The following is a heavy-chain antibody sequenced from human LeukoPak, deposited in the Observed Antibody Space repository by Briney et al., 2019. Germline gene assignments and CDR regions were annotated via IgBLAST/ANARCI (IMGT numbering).Heavy chain of an antibody. CDR1: GYTFTGYY. V-gene: IGHV1-2*04. Sequence: GASVKVSCKASGYTFTGYYMHWVRQAPGQGLEWIGWINPNSGGTNYAQKFQGWVTMTRDTSISTAYMELSRLRSDDTAVYYCARGGLTYYYDSSGYPADAFDIWGQGTMVTVSS. CDR3: ARGGLTYYYDSSGYPADAFDI. J-gene: IGHJ3*02. CDR2: INPNSGGT. D-gene: IGHD3-22*01.